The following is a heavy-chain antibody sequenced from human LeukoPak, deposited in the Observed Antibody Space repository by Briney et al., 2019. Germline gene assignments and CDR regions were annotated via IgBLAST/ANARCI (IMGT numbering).Heavy chain of an antibody. Sequence: GGSLRLSCAASGFTFSSYGMSWVRQAPGKGLEWVSSISGSGGSTYYADSVKGRFTISRDNSKNTLYLQMNSLRAEDTAVYYCAKDLGYSYGYGTSSFDYWGQGTLVTVSS. CDR1: GFTFSSYG. V-gene: IGHV3-23*01. CDR3: AKDLGYSYGYGTSSFDY. CDR2: ISGSGGST. D-gene: IGHD5-18*01. J-gene: IGHJ4*02.